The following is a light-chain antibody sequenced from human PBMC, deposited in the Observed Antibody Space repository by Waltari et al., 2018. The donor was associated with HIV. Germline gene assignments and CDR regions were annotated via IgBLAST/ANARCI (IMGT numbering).Light chain of an antibody. CDR3: NSRDRRAKHHWV. CDR2: GKN. J-gene: IGLJ3*02. V-gene: IGLV3-19*01. CDR1: SIRSYY. Sequence: SSELTQDSAVSVALGQTVRITCQGDSIRSYYATSRYQQKPGQAPVLVIYGKNNRPSGCADRVSGASSGDTASLTITGAQAEDEADYYCNSRDRRAKHHWVFGGGTKLTVL.